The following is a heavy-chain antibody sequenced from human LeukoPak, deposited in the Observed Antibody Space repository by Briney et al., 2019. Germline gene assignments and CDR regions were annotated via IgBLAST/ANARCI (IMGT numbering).Heavy chain of an antibody. D-gene: IGHD3-22*01. CDR1: GFTFSSYS. J-gene: IGHJ4*02. V-gene: IGHV3-48*01. CDR2: ISGGSSTI. CDR3: ARGSTYYDSSGQVPFDY. Sequence: GGSLRLSCAASGFTFSSYSMNWVRQAPGKGLEWGSYISGGSSTIYYADSVKGRFTISRDNGKNTLYLQMNSLRAEDTAVYYCARGSTYYDSSGQVPFDYWGQGTLVTVSS.